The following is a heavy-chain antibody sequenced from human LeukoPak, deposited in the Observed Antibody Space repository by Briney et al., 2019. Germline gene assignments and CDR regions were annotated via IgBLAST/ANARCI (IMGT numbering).Heavy chain of an antibody. J-gene: IGHJ1*01. CDR1: GGSFSGYY. CDR2: INHSGST. V-gene: IGHV4-34*01. CDR3: ERGNRH. Sequence: PSETLSLTCAVYGGSFSGYYWSWIRQPPGKWLEWIWEINHSGSTNYNPSLKRRVTISVDPSKTQFSLKLSSVTAADTAVYYCERGNRHWGQGTLVTVSS.